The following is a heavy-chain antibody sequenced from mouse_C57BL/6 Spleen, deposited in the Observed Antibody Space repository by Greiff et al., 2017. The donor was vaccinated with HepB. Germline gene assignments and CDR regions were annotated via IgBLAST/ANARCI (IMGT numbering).Heavy chain of an antibody. CDR1: GYTFTDYE. V-gene: IGHV1-15*01. D-gene: IGHD5-1*01. Sequence: VQLQQSGAELVRPGASVTLSCKASGYTFTDYEMHWVKQTPVHGLDWIGAIDPENGGTAYNPKFKGKAILTADKSSSTAYMGLRSLTSEDSAVYCCTRFEYSRAWFAYWGQGTLVTVAA. CDR2: IDPENGGT. J-gene: IGHJ3*01. CDR3: TRFEYSRAWFAY.